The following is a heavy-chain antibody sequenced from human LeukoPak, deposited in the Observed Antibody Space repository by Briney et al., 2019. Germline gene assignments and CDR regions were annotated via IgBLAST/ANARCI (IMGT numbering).Heavy chain of an antibody. CDR2: ISSSSSYI. Sequence: PGGSLRLSCAASGFTFSSYAMSWVRQAPGKGLEWVSSISSSSSYIYYADSVKGRFTISRDNAKNSLYLQMNSLRAEDTAVYYCARGYCSGGSCYGNFDYWGQGTLVTVSP. V-gene: IGHV3-21*01. J-gene: IGHJ4*02. D-gene: IGHD2-15*01. CDR1: GFTFSSYA. CDR3: ARGYCSGGSCYGNFDY.